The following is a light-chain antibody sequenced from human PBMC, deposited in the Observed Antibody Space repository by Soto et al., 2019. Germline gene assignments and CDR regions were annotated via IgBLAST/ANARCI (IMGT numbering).Light chain of an antibody. CDR2: GAS. Sequence: EIVLTQSPGSLSLSPGERATLSCRASQSVDSSFFAWYQKKPGQAPRLLIFGASKRATGLPDSFSGSGSGTDFTLTITRLESEVFAVYYCLQYVSSVTFGHGTKVEIK. CDR3: LQYVSSVT. J-gene: IGKJ1*01. V-gene: IGKV3-20*01. CDR1: QSVDSSF.